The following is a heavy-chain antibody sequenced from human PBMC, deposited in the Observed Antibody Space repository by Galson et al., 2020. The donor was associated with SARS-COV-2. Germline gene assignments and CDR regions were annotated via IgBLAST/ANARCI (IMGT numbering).Heavy chain of an antibody. CDR2: IWYDGSNK. Sequence: QLGESLKISCAASGFTFSSYGMHWVRQAPGKGLEWVAVIWYDGSNKYYADSVKGRFTISRDNSKNTLYLQMNSLRAEDTAVYYCAKDMNYYGSGSYYHSDYYYYYYMDVWGKGTTVTVSS. V-gene: IGHV3-33*06. J-gene: IGHJ6*03. CDR1: GFTFSSYG. D-gene: IGHD3-10*01. CDR3: AKDMNYYGSGSYYHSDYYYYYYMDV.